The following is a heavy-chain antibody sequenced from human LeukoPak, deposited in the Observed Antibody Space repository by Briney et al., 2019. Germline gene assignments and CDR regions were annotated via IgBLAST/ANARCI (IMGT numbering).Heavy chain of an antibody. D-gene: IGHD2-2*01. CDR2: ISSSGSTI. V-gene: IGHV3-11*04. Sequence: PGGSLRLSCAASGFTFSDYYMSWIRQAPGKGLEWVSYISSSGSTIYYADSVKGRFTISRDNAKNSLYLHMNSLRAEDTAVYYCARDEGYCSSTSCLIDAFDIWGQGTMVTVSS. CDR3: ARDEGYCSSTSCLIDAFDI. CDR1: GFTFSDYY. J-gene: IGHJ3*02.